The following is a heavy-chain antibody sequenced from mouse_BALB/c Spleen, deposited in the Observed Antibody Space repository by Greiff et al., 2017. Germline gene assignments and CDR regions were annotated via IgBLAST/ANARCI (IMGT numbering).Heavy chain of an antibody. Sequence: EVKVVESGGGLVQPGGSRKLSCAASGFTFSSFGMHWVRQAPEKGLEWVAYISSGSSTIYYADTVKGRFTISRDNPKNTLFLQMTSLRSEDTAMYYCAREGVAYYFDYWGQGTTLTVSS. CDR1: GFTFSSFG. D-gene: IGHD1-3*01. CDR3: AREGVAYYFDY. V-gene: IGHV5-17*02. CDR2: ISSGSSTI. J-gene: IGHJ2*01.